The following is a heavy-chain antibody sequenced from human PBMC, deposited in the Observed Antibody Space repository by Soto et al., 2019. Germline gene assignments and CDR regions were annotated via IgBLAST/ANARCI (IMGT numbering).Heavy chain of an antibody. D-gene: IGHD7-27*01. CDR1: GFSLSTSGVG. V-gene: IGHV2-5*02. Sequence: QITLKESGPTLVKPTQTLTLTCTFSGFSLSTSGVGVGWIRQPPGKALEWLTLIYWDDDRRYSPSLKSRLTITKDTTKNQVVLTMTNTGPVDTATYYCALPNRLSSPLGWLDPWGEGTQVTVSS. CDR2: IYWDDDR. CDR3: ALPNRLSSPLGWLDP. J-gene: IGHJ5*02.